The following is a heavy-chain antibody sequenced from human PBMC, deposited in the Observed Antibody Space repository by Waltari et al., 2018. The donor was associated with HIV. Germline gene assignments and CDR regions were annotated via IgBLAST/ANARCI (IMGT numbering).Heavy chain of an antibody. CDR3: ARGGGIVVKMYADDAFDI. CDR2: IYHRGGT. CDR1: GDSVSSSNW. D-gene: IGHD2-2*01. V-gene: IGHV4-4*02. J-gene: IGHJ3*02. Sequence: QVQLQESGPGLVKPSGTLSLTCAVAGDSVSSSNWGNWVGQPPGKGLEWIGEIYHRGGTNYNPSLKSRVTISVDKSKNQFSLNMSSMTAADTAVYYCARGGGIVVKMYADDAFDIWGQGTMVTVSS.